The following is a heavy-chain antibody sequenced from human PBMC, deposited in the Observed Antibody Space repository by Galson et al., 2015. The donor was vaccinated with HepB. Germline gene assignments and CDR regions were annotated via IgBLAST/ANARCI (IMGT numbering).Heavy chain of an antibody. CDR3: ARDSSSFSDYYYYYYMDV. V-gene: IGHV1-3*01. CDR2: INAGNGNT. J-gene: IGHJ6*03. D-gene: IGHD6-6*01. Sequence: SVKVSCKASGGTFSSYAISWVRQAPGQRLEWMGWINAGNGNTKYSQKFQGRVTITRDTSASTAYMELSSLRSEDTAVYYCARDSSSFSDYYYYYYMDVWGKGTTVTVSS. CDR1: GGTFSSYA.